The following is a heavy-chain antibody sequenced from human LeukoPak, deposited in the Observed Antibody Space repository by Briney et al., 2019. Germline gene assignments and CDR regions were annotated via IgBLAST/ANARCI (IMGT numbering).Heavy chain of an antibody. D-gene: IGHD3-22*01. J-gene: IGHJ4*02. CDR2: INHSGST. CDR1: GGSFSGYY. Sequence: SETLSLTCAVYGGSFSGYYWSWIRQPPGKGLEWIGEINHSGSTNYNPSLKSRVAISVDTSKNQFSLKLSSVTAADTAVYYCARRAYSSGYYFFDYWGQGTLVTVSS. CDR3: ARRAYSSGYYFFDY. V-gene: IGHV4-34*01.